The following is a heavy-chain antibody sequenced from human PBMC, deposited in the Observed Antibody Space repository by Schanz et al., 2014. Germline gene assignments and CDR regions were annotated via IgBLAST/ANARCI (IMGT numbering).Heavy chain of an antibody. D-gene: IGHD5-18*01. CDR3: ASERGYSYGYGAFDI. Sequence: VQLVESGGGVVQPGRSLRLSCAASGFTFSSYGMHWVRQVPGKGLEWVAVVCYDGSKKYYADSVKGRFTISRDNSKNTLYLQMNSLRAEDTALYYCASERGYSYGYGAFDIWGQGTMVTVSS. J-gene: IGHJ3*02. CDR2: VCYDGSKK. CDR1: GFTFSSYG. V-gene: IGHV3-33*01.